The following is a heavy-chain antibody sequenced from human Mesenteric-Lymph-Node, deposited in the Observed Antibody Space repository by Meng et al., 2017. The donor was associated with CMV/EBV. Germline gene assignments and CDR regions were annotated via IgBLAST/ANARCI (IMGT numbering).Heavy chain of an antibody. J-gene: IGHJ4*02. D-gene: IGHD3-3*01. V-gene: IGHV3-21*04. CDR3: ARVDFWSGYSLDY. CDR2: ISSSSSYI. Sequence: GESLKISCAASGFTFSSYSMNWVRQAPGKGLEWVSSISSSSSYIYYADSVKGRFTISRDNAKNSLYLQMNSLRAEDTAVYYCARVDFWSGYSLDYWGQGTLVTVSS. CDR1: GFTFSSYS.